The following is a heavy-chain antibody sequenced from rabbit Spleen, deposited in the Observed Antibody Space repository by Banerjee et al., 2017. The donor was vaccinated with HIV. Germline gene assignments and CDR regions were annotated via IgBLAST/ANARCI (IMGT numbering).Heavy chain of an antibody. CDR2: IYAGGSATT. D-gene: IGHD4-2*01. Sequence: QSLEESGGDLVKPGASLTLTCTASGFSFSSRYYMCWVRQAPGKGLEWIACIYAGGSATTYYASWAKGRFTISKTSSTTVTLQMTSLTAADTGTYFCARNGAGSNFAFKLWGPGTLVTVS. CDR3: ARNGAGSNFAFKL. V-gene: IGHV1S40*01. J-gene: IGHJ4*01. CDR1: GFSFSSRYY.